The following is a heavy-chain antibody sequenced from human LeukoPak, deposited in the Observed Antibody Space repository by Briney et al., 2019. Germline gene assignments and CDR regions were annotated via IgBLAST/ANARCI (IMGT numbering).Heavy chain of an antibody. V-gene: IGHV3-7*01. D-gene: IGHD2-2*02. CDR3: ARERCSSTSCSTVNFDY. J-gene: IGHJ4*02. CDR1: GFTFSSYW. Sequence: GGSLRLSCAASGFTFSSYWMSWVRQAPGKGLEWVANIKQDGSEKYYVDSVKGRFTISRDNAKNPLYLQMNSLRAEDTAAYYCARERCSSTSCSTVNFDYWGQGTLVTVSS. CDR2: IKQDGSEK.